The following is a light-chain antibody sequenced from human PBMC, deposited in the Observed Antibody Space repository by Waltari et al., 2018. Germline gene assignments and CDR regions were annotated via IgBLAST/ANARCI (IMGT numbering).Light chain of an antibody. V-gene: IGLV1-44*01. CDR2: SND. Sequence: QSLLTQPPSVSGTPGQRVIISCSGSLSNIGSNAVSWYQKFPGTAPKALIHSNDRRPAGVPDRFSSSKSGTSASLAISGLQSADEADYYCSAWDDSLNGHVVFGGGTKLTVL. CDR3: SAWDDSLNGHVV. J-gene: IGLJ2*01. CDR1: LSNIGSNA.